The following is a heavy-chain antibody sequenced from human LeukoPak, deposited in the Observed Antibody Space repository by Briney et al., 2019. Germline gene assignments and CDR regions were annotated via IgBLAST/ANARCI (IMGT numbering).Heavy chain of an antibody. V-gene: IGHV5-51*01. Sequence: GESLKISCKGPGYTFTNYWIAWVRQMPGKGLGWMGVIYPGDSDTRYSPSFQGQVIISVDKAISTAYLQWSSLKASDTAMYYCASRPSDSESSGYYPSAFDTWGQGTMVTVSS. J-gene: IGHJ3*02. D-gene: IGHD3-22*01. CDR3: ASRPSDSESSGYYPSAFDT. CDR2: IYPGDSDT. CDR1: GYTFTNYW.